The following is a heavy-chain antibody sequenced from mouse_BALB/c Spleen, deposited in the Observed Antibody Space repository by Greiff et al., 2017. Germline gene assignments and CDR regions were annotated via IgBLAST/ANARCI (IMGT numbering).Heavy chain of an antibody. CDR2: IDPANGNT. D-gene: IGHD2-4*01. CDR3: AESGGDYDWFAY. CDR1: GFNITDTY. Sequence: VQLQQSGAELVKPGASVKLSCTASGFNITDTYMHWVKQRPEQGLEWIGRIDPANGNTKYDPKFQGKATITADTSSNTAYLQLSSLTSEDAAVYSGAESGGDYDWFAYGGQGALVTVSA. J-gene: IGHJ3*01. V-gene: IGHV14-3*02.